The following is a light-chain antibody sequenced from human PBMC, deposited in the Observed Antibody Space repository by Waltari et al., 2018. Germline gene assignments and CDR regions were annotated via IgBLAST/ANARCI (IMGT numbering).Light chain of an antibody. CDR1: QSISSSY. CDR3: QQYGGSPRT. V-gene: IGKV3-20*01. CDR2: GAS. J-gene: IGKJ2*01. Sequence: EIVLTQSPGTLSLSPGERATLSCRASQSISSSYLAWYQQKPGQAPRLLIYGASIRATGIPDRFSGSGSGTDFTLTISRPEPEDFAVYYCQQYGGSPRTFGQGTKLEIK.